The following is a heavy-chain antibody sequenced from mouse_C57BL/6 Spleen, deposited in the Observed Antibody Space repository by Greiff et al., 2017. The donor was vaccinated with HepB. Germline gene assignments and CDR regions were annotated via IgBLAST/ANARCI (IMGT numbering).Heavy chain of an antibody. CDR2: IDPSDSYT. V-gene: IGHV1-50*01. CDR1: GYTFTSYW. D-gene: IGHD1-1*01. Sequence: VQLQQSGAELVKPGASVKLSCKASGYTFTSYWMQWVKQRPGQGLEWIGEIDPSDSYTNYNQKFKGKATLTVDTSSSTAYMQLSSLTSEDSAVYYGARSPLITTVVDPFNYWGQGITLTVSS. CDR3: ARSPLITTVVDPFNY. J-gene: IGHJ2*01.